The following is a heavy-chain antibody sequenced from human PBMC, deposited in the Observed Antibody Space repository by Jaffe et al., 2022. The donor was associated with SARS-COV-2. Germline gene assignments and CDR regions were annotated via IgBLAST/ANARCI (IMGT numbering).Heavy chain of an antibody. Sequence: EVQLLESGGGLVQPGGSLRLSCAASGFTFSSYAMSWVRQAPGKGLEWVSAISGSGGSTYYADSVKGRFTISRDNSKNTLYLQMNSLRAEDTAVYYCAKDRLRFLEWLPMGYFDYWGQGTLVTVSS. J-gene: IGHJ4*02. CDR2: ISGSGGST. D-gene: IGHD3-3*01. V-gene: IGHV3-23*01. CDR1: GFTFSSYA. CDR3: AKDRLRFLEWLPMGYFDY.